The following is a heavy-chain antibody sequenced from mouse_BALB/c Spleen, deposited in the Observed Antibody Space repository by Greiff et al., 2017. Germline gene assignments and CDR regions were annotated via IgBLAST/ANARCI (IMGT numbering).Heavy chain of an antibody. V-gene: IGHV5-17*02. D-gene: IGHD2-3*01. CDR2: ISSGSSTI. J-gene: IGHJ4*01. CDR1: GFTFSSFG. Sequence: EVMLVESGGGLVQPGGSRKLSCAASGFTFSSFGMHWVRQAPEKGLEWVAYISSGSSTIYYADTVKGRFTISRDNPKNTLFLQMTSLRSEDTAMYYCARSPIYDYAMDYWGQGTSVTVSS. CDR3: ARSPIYDYAMDY.